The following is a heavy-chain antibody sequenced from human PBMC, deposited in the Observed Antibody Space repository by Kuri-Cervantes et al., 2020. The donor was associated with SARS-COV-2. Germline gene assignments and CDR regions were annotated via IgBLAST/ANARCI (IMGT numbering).Heavy chain of an antibody. J-gene: IGHJ4*02. V-gene: IGHV3-30*18. D-gene: IGHD3-22*01. Sequence: GESLKISCAASGFTFSSYGMHWVRQAPGKGLEWVAVISYDGSNKYYADSLKGRFTISRDNSKNTLYLQMNSLRAEDTAVYYCAKDLVENYYDSSGLAQYPRNFDYWGQGTLVTVSS. CDR1: GFTFSSYG. CDR2: ISYDGSNK. CDR3: AKDLVENYYDSSGLAQYPRNFDY.